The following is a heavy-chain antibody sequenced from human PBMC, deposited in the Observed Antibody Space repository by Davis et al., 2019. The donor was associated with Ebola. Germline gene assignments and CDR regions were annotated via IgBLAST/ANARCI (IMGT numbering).Heavy chain of an antibody. CDR2: ISWDGGST. Sequence: PGGPLRLSCAASGFTFDDYTMHWVRQAPGKGLEWVSLISWDGGSTYYADSVKGRFTISRDNSKNSLYLQMNSLRAEDTAVYYCAKAPGYSSGPFDYWGQGTLVTVSS. CDR3: AKAPGYSSGPFDY. J-gene: IGHJ4*02. D-gene: IGHD6-19*01. CDR1: GFTFDDYT. V-gene: IGHV3-43*01.